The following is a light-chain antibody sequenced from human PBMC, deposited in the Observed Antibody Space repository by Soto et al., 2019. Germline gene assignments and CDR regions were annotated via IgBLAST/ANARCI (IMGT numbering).Light chain of an antibody. J-gene: IGKJ2*01. CDR1: QSVSSY. V-gene: IGKV3-11*01. Sequence: EIVLTQSPATPSLSPGERATLSCRASQSVSSYLAWYQQKPGQAPRLLIYDASNRATGIPARFSGSGSGTDFTLTISSLEPEDFAVYYCQQRSNWPLYTFGQGTKVDIK. CDR3: QQRSNWPLYT. CDR2: DAS.